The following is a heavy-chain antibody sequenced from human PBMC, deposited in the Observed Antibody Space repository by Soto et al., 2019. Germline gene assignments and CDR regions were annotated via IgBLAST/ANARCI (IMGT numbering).Heavy chain of an antibody. D-gene: IGHD2-21*02. V-gene: IGHV4-34*01. J-gene: IGHJ4*02. CDR3: AMRVCGGDCYSIDY. Sequence: QVQLQQWGAGLLKPSETLSLTCAVYGGSFRGYYWSWIRQPPGKGLEWIGEINHSGSTNYNPSLKSRVTISVDTSKNQFSLKLSSVTAADTAVYYCAMRVCGGDCYSIDYWGQGTLVTVSS. CDR1: GGSFRGYY. CDR2: INHSGST.